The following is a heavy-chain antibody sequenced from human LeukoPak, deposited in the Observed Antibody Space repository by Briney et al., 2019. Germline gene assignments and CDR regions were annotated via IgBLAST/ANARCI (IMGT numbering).Heavy chain of an antibody. CDR3: ARETLGYRRGLEM. CDR1: GFTFRNYA. D-gene: IGHD3-16*02. Sequence: PGGSLRLSCAASGFTFRNYAMTYVRQAPGKGLEWVASVNGSGTNTYYADSVKGRFTIPRDNSKNTVTLGMSSLRREDTAHYYCARETLGYRRGLEMWGRGTTVSVSS. CDR2: VNGSGTNT. J-gene: IGHJ3*02. V-gene: IGHV3-23*01.